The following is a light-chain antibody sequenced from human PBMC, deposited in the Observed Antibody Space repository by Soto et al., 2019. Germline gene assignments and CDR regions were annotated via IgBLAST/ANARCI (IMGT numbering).Light chain of an antibody. J-gene: IGKJ1*01. CDR2: DAS. V-gene: IGKV1-16*02. CDR1: RDINIY. Sequence: DIQLTQSPSSLSASVGDRITITCRASRDINIYLAWFQQKPGKAPKSLIYDASSLRSGVPSKFSGSGSGTYSTLTISSLQPDDFGSYYCQQYNNYPWTFGQGTKVDIK. CDR3: QQYNNYPWT.